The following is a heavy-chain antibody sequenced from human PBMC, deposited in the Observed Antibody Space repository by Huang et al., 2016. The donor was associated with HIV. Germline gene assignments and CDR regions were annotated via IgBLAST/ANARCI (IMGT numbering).Heavy chain of an antibody. V-gene: IGHV3-7*01. CDR2: KKQDGSEK. D-gene: IGHD3-9*01. J-gene: IGHJ6*02. CDR1: GFNFSAYW. Sequence: EVHLVESGGDLVQPGGSLRLSCVASGFNFSAYWMSWVRQAPGKGREWVVNKKQDGSEKNYGNSVKGRFTISRDNAKNSVYLQLTSLRAEDTAVYYCARGGIYYDVLTGRHYYYNGLDVWGQGTTVTVSS. CDR3: ARGGIYYDVLTGRHYYYNGLDV.